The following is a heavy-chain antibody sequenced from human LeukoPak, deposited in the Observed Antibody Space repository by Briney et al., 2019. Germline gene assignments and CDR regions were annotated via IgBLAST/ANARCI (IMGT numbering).Heavy chain of an antibody. V-gene: IGHV3-21*01. J-gene: IGHJ4*02. CDR1: GFTFSSYS. CDR2: ISSSSSYI. CDR3: ARPFRDFLEWLPDY. Sequence: GGSLRLSCAASGFTFSSYSMNWVRQAPGKGLEWVSSISSSSSYIYYADSVKGRFTISRDNAKNSLYLQMNSLRAEDTAVYYCARPFRDFLEWLPDYWGQGTLVTVSS. D-gene: IGHD3-3*01.